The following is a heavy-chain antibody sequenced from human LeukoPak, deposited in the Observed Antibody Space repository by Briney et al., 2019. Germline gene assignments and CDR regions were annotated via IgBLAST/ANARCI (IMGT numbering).Heavy chain of an antibody. D-gene: IGHD3-10*01. J-gene: IGHJ3*02. CDR3: ARSSYYYGADAFDI. Sequence: QPSETLSPTCTVSGGSISSYYWSWIRQPAGKGLEWIGRIYTSGSTNYNPSLKSRVTISVDTSKNQFSLKLSSVTAADTAVYYCARSSYYYGADAFDIWGQGTMVAVSS. CDR1: GGSISSYY. V-gene: IGHV4-4*07. CDR2: IYTSGST.